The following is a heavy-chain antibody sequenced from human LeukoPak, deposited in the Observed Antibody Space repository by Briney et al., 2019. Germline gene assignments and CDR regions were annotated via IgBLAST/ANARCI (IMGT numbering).Heavy chain of an antibody. J-gene: IGHJ4*02. Sequence: SETLSLTCTVSGGSISSYYWSWIRQPPGKGLEWIGYIYYSGSTNYNPSLKSRVTISVDTSKNQFSLKLSSVTAAGTAVYYCAREGVYGSGLVDYWGQGTLVTVSS. CDR2: IYYSGST. V-gene: IGHV4-59*01. CDR3: AREGVYGSGLVDY. CDR1: GGSISSYY. D-gene: IGHD6-19*01.